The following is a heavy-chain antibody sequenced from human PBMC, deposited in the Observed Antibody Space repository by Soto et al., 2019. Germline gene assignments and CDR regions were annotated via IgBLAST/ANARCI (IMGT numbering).Heavy chain of an antibody. CDR3: ARGFL. CDR1: GFSFSNDW. J-gene: IGHJ4*02. Sequence: GGSLRLSCAASGFSFSNDWMSWVRQAPGKGLEWVASIKQDGSEKYYVDSVKGRFTVSRDNAKNSLFLQMNSLRAEDTAVFYCARGFLWGRGTLVTVSS. V-gene: IGHV3-7*01. CDR2: IKQDGSEK.